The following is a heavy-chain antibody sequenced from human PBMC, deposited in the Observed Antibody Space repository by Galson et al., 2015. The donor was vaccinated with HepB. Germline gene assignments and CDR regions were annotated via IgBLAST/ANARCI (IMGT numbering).Heavy chain of an antibody. D-gene: IGHD1-26*01. CDR3: ARASPDSGSYLCVDY. Sequence: SLRLSCAASGFTFSSYAMHWVRQAPGKGLEWVAVISYDGSNKYYADSVKGRFTISRDNSKNTLYLQMNSLRAEDTAVYYCARASPDSGSYLCVDYWGQGTLVTVSS. J-gene: IGHJ4*02. V-gene: IGHV3-30-3*01. CDR2: ISYDGSNK. CDR1: GFTFSSYA.